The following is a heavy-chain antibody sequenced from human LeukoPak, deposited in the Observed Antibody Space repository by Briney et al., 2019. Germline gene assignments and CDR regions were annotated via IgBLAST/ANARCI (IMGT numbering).Heavy chain of an antibody. CDR1: GFTFSSYA. CDR2: ISYDGSNK. V-gene: IGHV3-30-3*01. CDR3: ARDGYDFWSGYYIYYYYGMDV. J-gene: IGHJ6*02. Sequence: GGSLRLSCAASGFTFSSYAMHWVRQAPGKGLEWVAVISYDGSNKYYADSVKGRFTISRDNSKNTLYLQMNSLRAEDTAVYYCARDGYDFWSGYYIYYYYGMDVWGQGTTVTVSS. D-gene: IGHD3-3*01.